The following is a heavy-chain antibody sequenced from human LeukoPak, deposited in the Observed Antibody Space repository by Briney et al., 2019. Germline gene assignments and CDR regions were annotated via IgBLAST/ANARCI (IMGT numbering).Heavy chain of an antibody. V-gene: IGHV1-69*05. J-gene: IGHJ4*02. CDR1: GGTFSSYA. Sequence: GSSVKVSCKASGGTFSSYAISWVRQAPGQGLEWMGGIIPIFGTANYAQKFQGRVTITTDESTSTAYMELSSLRSEDTAVYYCARGRYSDTAMDPVFDYRGQGTLVTVSS. CDR3: ARGRYSDTAMDPVFDY. CDR2: IIPIFGTA. D-gene: IGHD5-18*01.